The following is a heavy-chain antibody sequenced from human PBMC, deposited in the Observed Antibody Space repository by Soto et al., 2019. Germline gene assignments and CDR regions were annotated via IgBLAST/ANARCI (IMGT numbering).Heavy chain of an antibody. V-gene: IGHV3-48*01. Sequence: GGSLRLSCAASGFTFSTYSMNWVRQAPGKGLEWVSYISTSSSTIYYVDSVKGRFTISRDNAKNSLYLQMNSLRAEDTAVYYCAKSRSANYYHFDYWGQGTLVTVSS. J-gene: IGHJ4*02. D-gene: IGHD3-10*01. CDR3: AKSRSANYYHFDY. CDR2: ISTSSSTI. CDR1: GFTFSTYS.